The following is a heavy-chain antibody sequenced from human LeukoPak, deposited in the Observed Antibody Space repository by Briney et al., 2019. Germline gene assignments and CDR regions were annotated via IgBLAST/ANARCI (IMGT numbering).Heavy chain of an antibody. D-gene: IGHD2-8*01. Sequence: GGSLRLSCAASGFTFSNYAMTWVRQAPGKGLAWVSCISASGHSTYYVDSVKGRFTISRDNSKNTLYLQMNSLRAEDTAVYYCAKDPSNWGQGTLVTVSS. V-gene: IGHV3-23*01. CDR3: AKDPSN. CDR1: GFTFSNYA. J-gene: IGHJ4*02. CDR2: ISASGHST.